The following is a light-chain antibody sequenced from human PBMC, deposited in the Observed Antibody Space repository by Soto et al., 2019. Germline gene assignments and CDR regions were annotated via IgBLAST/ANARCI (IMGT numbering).Light chain of an antibody. V-gene: IGLV4-69*01. CDR1: SGHSSYA. Sequence: QLVLTQSPSASASLGASVKLTCTLSSGHSSYAIAWHQQQPEKGPRYLMKLDSDGSHTKGDAIPDRFSGSSSGAERYLTNSSLQSEDEADYYCQTWGTGIHVVFGGGTKLTFL. CDR2: LDSDGSH. CDR3: QTWGTGIHVV. J-gene: IGLJ2*01.